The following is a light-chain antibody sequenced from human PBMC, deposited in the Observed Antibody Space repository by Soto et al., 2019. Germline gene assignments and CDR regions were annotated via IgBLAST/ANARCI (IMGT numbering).Light chain of an antibody. CDR2: GAS. J-gene: IGKJ1*01. CDR1: QSVSSN. V-gene: IGKV3-20*01. Sequence: EIVITQYPSTLSVSPGERAPLSCRASQSVSSNLAWYQQKPGQAPRLLIYGASTRATGIPDRFSGSGSGTDFTLTISRLVPEDFAVYYCQQYGDSPWTFGQGTKV. CDR3: QQYGDSPWT.